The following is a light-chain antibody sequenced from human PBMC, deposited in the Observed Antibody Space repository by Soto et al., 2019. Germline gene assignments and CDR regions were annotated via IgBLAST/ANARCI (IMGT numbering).Light chain of an antibody. CDR2: GVS. J-gene: IGLJ1*01. CDR1: RSDIGSYNY. CDR3: ISYTGSSTSYV. Sequence: QSALTQPASVSGSPGQSITISCSGTRSDIGSYNYVAWYQQFPGKTPKILFYGVSNRPSGVSSRFSGSKSGNTASLTISGLPAEDEADYYCISYTGSSTSYVFGSGTKVTVL. V-gene: IGLV2-14*01.